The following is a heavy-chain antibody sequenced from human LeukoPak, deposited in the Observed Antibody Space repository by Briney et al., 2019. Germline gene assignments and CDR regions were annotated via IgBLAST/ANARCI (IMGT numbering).Heavy chain of an antibody. J-gene: IGHJ3*02. CDR1: GFTFSSYW. D-gene: IGHD3-22*01. Sequence: TGGSLRLSCAASGFTFSSYWMHWVRQAPGKGLVWVSRINTDGSSTSYADSVKGRFTISRDNAKNTLYLQMNSLRAEDTAVYYCATYYYDTRGYFYDAFDIWGQGTMVTVSS. V-gene: IGHV3-74*01. CDR3: ATYYYDTRGYFYDAFDI. CDR2: INTDGSST.